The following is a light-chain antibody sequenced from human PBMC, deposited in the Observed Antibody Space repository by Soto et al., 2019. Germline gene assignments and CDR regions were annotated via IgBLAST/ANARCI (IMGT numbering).Light chain of an antibody. CDR3: SSYTSSRTVV. Sequence: QSALTQPASVSGSPGQSITISCTGTSSDVGGYNYVSWYQQHPGKAPKLMIYDVSNRPSGVSNRFSGSKSGNTASLTISGLQGEDAADYYCSSYTSSRTVVFGGGTKLTVL. CDR1: SSDVGGYNY. V-gene: IGLV2-14*01. J-gene: IGLJ2*01. CDR2: DVS.